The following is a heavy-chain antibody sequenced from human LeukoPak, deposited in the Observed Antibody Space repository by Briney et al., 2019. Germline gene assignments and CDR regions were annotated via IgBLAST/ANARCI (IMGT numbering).Heavy chain of an antibody. CDR1: GDSVSSNSAA. Sequence: SQTLSLTCAISGDSVSSNSAAWNWIRQSPSRGLERLGRTYYRSKWYNDYAVSVKSRITINPDTSKNQFSLQLNSVTPEDTAVYYYARARIAVAGIKNWYFDLWGRGTLVTVSS. CDR3: ARARIAVAGIKNWYFDL. J-gene: IGHJ2*01. CDR2: TYYRSKWYN. V-gene: IGHV6-1*01. D-gene: IGHD6-13*01.